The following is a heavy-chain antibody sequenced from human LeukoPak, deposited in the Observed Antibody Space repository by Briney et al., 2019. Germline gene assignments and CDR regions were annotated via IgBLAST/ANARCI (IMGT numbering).Heavy chain of an antibody. J-gene: IGHJ5*02. CDR2: INPNSGGT. Sequence: ASVKVSCKASGYTFTGYYVHCAPHPPRQALEWMGWINPNSGGTNYAQKFQGRVTMTRDTSISTAYMELSRLRSDDTAVYYCARLDWFDPWGQGTLVTVSS. CDR3: ARLDWFDP. CDR1: GYTFTGYY. V-gene: IGHV1-2*02.